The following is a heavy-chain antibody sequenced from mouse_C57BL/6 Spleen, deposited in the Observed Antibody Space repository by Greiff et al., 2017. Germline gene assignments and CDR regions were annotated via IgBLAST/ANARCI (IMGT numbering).Heavy chain of an antibody. CDR1: GFNIKDDY. D-gene: IGHD3-3*01. V-gene: IGHV14-4*01. CDR3: TQGLGDY. J-gene: IGHJ2*01. CDR2: IDPENGDT. Sequence: DVQLQESGAELVRPGASVKLSCTASGFNIKDDYMHWVKQRPEQGLEWIGWIDPENGDTEYASKFQGKATITADTSSNTAYLQLSSLTSEDTAVYYCTQGLGDYWGQGTTLTVSS.